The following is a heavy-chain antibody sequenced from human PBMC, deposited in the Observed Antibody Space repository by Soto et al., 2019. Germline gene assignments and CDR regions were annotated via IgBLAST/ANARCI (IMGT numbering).Heavy chain of an antibody. J-gene: IGHJ4*02. CDR3: ARELGCCSGGNCYFDY. CDR2: VSYDGNYK. Sequence: QVQLVESGGGVVQPGRSLRLSCAASGFTFSSYGMHWVRQAPGMGLEWVAIVSYDGNYKWYAASVKGRFTISRDNSKNLLYLQMNSLRAEDTSVYYCARELGCCSGGNCYFDYWGQGTLVTVSS. CDR1: GFTFSSYG. D-gene: IGHD2-15*01. V-gene: IGHV3-33*01.